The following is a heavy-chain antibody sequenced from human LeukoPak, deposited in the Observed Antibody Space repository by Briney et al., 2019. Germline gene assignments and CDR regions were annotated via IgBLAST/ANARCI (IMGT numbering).Heavy chain of an antibody. CDR2: ISYDGSNK. Sequence: PGRSLRLSCAASGFTFSSYGMHWVRQAPGKGLEWVAVISYDGSNKYYADSVKGRFTISRDNSKNTLYLQMNSLRAEDTAVYYCAKEALVLMVYAQFDYWGQGTLVTVSS. CDR1: GFTFSSYG. D-gene: IGHD2-8*01. V-gene: IGHV3-30*18. J-gene: IGHJ4*02. CDR3: AKEALVLMVYAQFDY.